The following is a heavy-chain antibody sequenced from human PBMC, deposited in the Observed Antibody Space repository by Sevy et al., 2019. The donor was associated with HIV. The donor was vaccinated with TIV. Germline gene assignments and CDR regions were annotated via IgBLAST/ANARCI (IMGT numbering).Heavy chain of an antibody. J-gene: IGHJ4*02. D-gene: IGHD3-9*01. CDR2: IIPLFDTT. Sequence: ASVKVSSKASGDTFSIYGISWVRQAPGQGLEWMGGIIPLFDTTNNAQKFHDRVTFTADESTSTAYMELSSLRSEDTAMYYCARAFPNILTGYYDYWGQGTLVTVSS. CDR1: GDTFSIYG. V-gene: IGHV1-69*13. CDR3: ARAFPNILTGYYDY.